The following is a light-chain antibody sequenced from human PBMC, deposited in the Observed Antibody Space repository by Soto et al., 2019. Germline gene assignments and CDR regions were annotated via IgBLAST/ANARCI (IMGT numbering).Light chain of an antibody. J-gene: IGKJ1*01. V-gene: IGKV1-5*01. CDR3: QQCYMGWT. CDR1: QSIGRF. CDR2: DAS. Sequence: MTQSPATLSVSPGERATLSCRASQSIGRFLAWYQHQPGKAPKLLIYDASTLESGVPSRFSGTGSGTEFTFSITSLQPEDFGTYYCQQCYMGWTFGQGTKVDIK.